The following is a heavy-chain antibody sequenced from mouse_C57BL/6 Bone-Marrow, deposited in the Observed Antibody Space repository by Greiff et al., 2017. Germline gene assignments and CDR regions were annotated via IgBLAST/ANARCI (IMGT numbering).Heavy chain of an antibody. V-gene: IGHV1-81*01. J-gene: IGHJ1*03. CDR1: GYTSTSYG. CDR3: ARYGNYWYFDV. D-gene: IGHD2-1*01. CDR2: IYPRSGNT. Sequence: QVQLQQSGAELARPGASVKLSCKASGYTSTSYGISWVKQRTGQGLEWIGEIYPRSGNTYYNEKFKGKATLTADKSSSTAYMELRSLTSEDSAVYFCARYGNYWYFDVWGTGTTVTVSS.